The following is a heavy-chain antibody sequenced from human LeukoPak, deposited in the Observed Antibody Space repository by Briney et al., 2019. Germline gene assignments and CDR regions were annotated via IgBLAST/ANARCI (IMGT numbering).Heavy chain of an antibody. V-gene: IGHV4-61*01. D-gene: IGHD4-23*01. CDR1: GGSVSSGSYY. Sequence: SETLSLTCTVSGGSVSSGSYYWSWIRQPPGKGLEWMGYIYYSGSTNYYPSLKSRVTISVDTSKNQFSLKLISVTAADTAVYYCAREVVTPHYYYGMDVWGQGTTVTVSS. J-gene: IGHJ6*02. CDR2: IYYSGST. CDR3: AREVVTPHYYYGMDV.